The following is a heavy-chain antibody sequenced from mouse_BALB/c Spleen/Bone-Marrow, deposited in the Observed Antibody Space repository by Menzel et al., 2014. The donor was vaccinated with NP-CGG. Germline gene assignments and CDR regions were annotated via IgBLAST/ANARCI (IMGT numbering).Heavy chain of an antibody. CDR3: VRGGWLLLFAY. V-gene: IGHV14-3*02. D-gene: IGHD2-3*01. CDR2: IDPANGNT. Sequence: EVKVVESGAELVKPGASVKLSCTASGFNIKDTYMHWVKQRPEQGLEWIGGIDPANGNTKYDPKFLGKATMTADTSSNTAYLQLSSLTSEDTAVYYCVRGGWLLLFAYWGQGTLVTVSA. CDR1: GFNIKDTY. J-gene: IGHJ3*01.